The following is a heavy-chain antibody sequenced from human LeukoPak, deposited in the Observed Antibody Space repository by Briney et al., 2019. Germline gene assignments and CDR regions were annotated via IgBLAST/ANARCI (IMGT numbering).Heavy chain of an antibody. CDR3: ARVSSSFLYYYYYYMDV. J-gene: IGHJ6*03. CDR2: IYYSGST. Sequence: SETLSLTCTVSGGSISSGGYYWSWIRQHPGKGLEWIGYIYYSGSTYYNPSLKSRVTISVDTSKNQFSLKLSSVTAVDTAVYYCARVSSSFLYYYYYYMDVWGKGTTVTVSS. D-gene: IGHD6-6*01. V-gene: IGHV4-31*03. CDR1: GGSISSGGYY.